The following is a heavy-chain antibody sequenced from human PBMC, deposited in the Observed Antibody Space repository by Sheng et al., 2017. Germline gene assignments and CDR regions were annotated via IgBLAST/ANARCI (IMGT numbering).Heavy chain of an antibody. J-gene: IGHJ5*02. V-gene: IGHV3-23*04. CDR3: ARNHRCSRASCYHNWFDP. D-gene: IGHD2-15*01. Sequence: EVQLVESGGGLVQPGGSLRLSCAASGFTFSSYAMSWVRQAPGKGLEWVSTSIGSGGSTFYADSVRGRFTISRDNPKSMLYLQMNSLRADDTAVYYCARNHRCSRASCYHNWFDPWGQGTLVTVSS. CDR2: SIGSGGST. CDR1: GFTFSSYA.